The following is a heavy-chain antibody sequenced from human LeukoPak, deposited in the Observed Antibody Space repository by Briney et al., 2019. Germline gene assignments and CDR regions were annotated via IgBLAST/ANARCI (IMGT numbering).Heavy chain of an antibody. J-gene: IGHJ2*01. D-gene: IGHD3-22*01. Sequence: PGGSLRLSCAASGFTFSSYGMHWVRQAPGKGLEWVAVISYDGSNKYYADSVKGRFTISRDNSKNTLYLQMNSLRAEDTAVYYCAKDNGSSGTRYFDLWGRGTLVTVSS. CDR3: AKDNGSSGTRYFDL. CDR1: GFTFSSYG. V-gene: IGHV3-30*18. CDR2: ISYDGSNK.